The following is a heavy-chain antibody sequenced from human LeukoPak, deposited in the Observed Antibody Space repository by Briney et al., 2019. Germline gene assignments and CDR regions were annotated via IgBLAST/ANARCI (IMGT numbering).Heavy chain of an antibody. J-gene: IGHJ6*02. V-gene: IGHV3-21*01. CDR2: ISSSSSYI. CDR3: ARAREVTIFGVAILGYGMDV. Sequence: PGGSLRLPCAASGFTFSSYSMNWVRQAPGKGLEWVSSISSSSSYIYYADSVKGRFTISRDNAKNSLYLQMNSLRAEDTAVYYCARAREVTIFGVAILGYGMDVWGQGTTVTVSS. D-gene: IGHD3-3*01. CDR1: GFTFSSYS.